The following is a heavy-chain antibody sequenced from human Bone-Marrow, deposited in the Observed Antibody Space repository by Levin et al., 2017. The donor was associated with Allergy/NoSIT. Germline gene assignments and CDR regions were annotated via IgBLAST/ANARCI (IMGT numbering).Heavy chain of an antibody. CDR2: IYHSGST. V-gene: IGHV4-4*02. D-gene: IGHD3-22*01. Sequence: PSETLSLTCAVSGGSISSNNWWSWVRQPPGKGLAWIGEIYHSGSTNYNPSLKSRVTISVDKSQNQFSLKLRSVTAADTAVYYCARDRGNYDSSGYYFDYWGQGTLVTVSS. CDR1: GGSISSNNW. CDR3: ARDRGNYDSSGYYFDY. J-gene: IGHJ4*02.